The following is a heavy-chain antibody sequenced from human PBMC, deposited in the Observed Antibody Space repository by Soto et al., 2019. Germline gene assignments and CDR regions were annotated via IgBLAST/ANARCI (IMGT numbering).Heavy chain of an antibody. D-gene: IGHD2-21*01. CDR1: GFTFTSFG. Sequence: QVHLVESGGGVVQPGRSLRLSCAASGFTFTSFGIHWVRQAPGKGLEWVVVVSYDGIAENYADSVKGRFSISRDNSKNAVYLQMNSLRGEDTAVYYCAKDLRVMATSTPDYWGQGTLVTVPS. J-gene: IGHJ4*02. CDR3: AKDLRVMATSTPDY. V-gene: IGHV3-30*18. CDR2: VSYDGIAE.